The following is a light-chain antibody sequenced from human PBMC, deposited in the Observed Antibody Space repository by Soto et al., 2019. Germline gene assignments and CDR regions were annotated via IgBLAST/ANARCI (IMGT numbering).Light chain of an antibody. J-gene: IGLJ3*02. V-gene: IGLV2-14*01. Sequence: QSALPQPASVSGSPGQSITISCTGTSSDVGGYHYVSWYQQHPGKAPRLMIYEVSNRPSGVSNRFSGSKSGNTASLTISGLQAEDEADYYCSSYTSSSTRVFGGGTKLTVL. CDR3: SSYTSSSTRV. CDR1: SSDVGGYHY. CDR2: EVS.